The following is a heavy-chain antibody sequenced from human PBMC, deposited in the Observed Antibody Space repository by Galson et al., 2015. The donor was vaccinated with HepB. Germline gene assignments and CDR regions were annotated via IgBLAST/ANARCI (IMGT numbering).Heavy chain of an antibody. J-gene: IGHJ4*02. CDR1: GGTFSSYA. V-gene: IGHV1-69*10. CDR3: ARDGAHYGSGRGLY. Sequence: SVKVSCKASGGTFSSYAISWVRQAPGQGLEWMGGIIPILGIANYAQKFQGRVTITADKSTSTAYMELSSLRSEDTAVYYCARDGAHYGSGRGLYWGQGTLVTVSS. CDR2: IIPILGIA. D-gene: IGHD3-10*01.